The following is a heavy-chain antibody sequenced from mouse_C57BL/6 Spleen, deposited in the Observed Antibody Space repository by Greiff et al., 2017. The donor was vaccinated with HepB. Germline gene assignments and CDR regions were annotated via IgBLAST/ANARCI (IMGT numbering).Heavy chain of an antibody. CDR3: ARWDYYGKDY. D-gene: IGHD1-1*01. CDR2: INPSTGGT. Sequence: VQLQQSGPELVKPGASVKISCKASGYSFTGYYMNWVKQSPEKSLEWIGEINPSTGGTTYNQKFKAKATLTVDKSYSTAYMQLKSLTSEDSAVYYCARWDYYGKDYWGQGTTLTVSS. V-gene: IGHV1-42*01. J-gene: IGHJ2*01. CDR1: GYSFTGYY.